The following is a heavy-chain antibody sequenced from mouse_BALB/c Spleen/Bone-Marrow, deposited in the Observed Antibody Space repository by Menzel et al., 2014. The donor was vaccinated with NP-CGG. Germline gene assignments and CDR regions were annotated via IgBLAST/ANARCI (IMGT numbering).Heavy chain of an antibody. CDR1: GFDFSRYW. D-gene: IGHD2-1*01. CDR2: INPDSSTI. V-gene: IGHV4-1*02. J-gene: IGHJ4*01. CDR3: ARRGNFSPYYAMDY. Sequence: EVQLVESGGGLVQPGGSLKLSCAASGFDFSRYWMSWVRQAPGKGLEWIGEINPDSSTINYTPSLKDKFIISRDNAKHTLFLQMSKVRSEDTALYYCARRGNFSPYYAMDYWGQGTSVTVSS.